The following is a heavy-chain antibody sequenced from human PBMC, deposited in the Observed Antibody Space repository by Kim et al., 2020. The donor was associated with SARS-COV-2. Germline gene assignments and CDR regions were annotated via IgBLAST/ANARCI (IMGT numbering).Heavy chain of an antibody. CDR1: GGSFSGYY. V-gene: IGHV4-34*01. CDR3: ARGWGYYGSGSYYNPKSYYYYGMDV. J-gene: IGHJ6*02. D-gene: IGHD3-10*01. Sequence: SETLSLTCAVYGGSFSGYYWSWIRQPPGKGLEWIGEINHSGSTNYNPSLKSRVTISVDTSKNQFSLKLSSVTAADTAVYYCARGWGYYGSGSYYNPKSYYYYGMDVWGQGTTVTVSS. CDR2: INHSGST.